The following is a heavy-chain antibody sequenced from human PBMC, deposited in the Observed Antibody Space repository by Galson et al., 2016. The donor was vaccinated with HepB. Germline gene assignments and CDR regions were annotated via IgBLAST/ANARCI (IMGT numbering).Heavy chain of an antibody. J-gene: IGHJ4*02. V-gene: IGHV5-51*01. CDR1: GYKFTSYW. CDR3: ARHELHSNSWYMDS. D-gene: IGHD6-13*01. Sequence: QSGAEVKKPGESLKISCQGSGYKFTSYWIGWVRQVPGKGLEWMGTIYPGDSDTRYSPSFQGQVTISVDKSISTAYLQWSSLKASDSAMYYCARHELHSNSWYMDSWGQGHLVTVSP. CDR2: IYPGDSDT.